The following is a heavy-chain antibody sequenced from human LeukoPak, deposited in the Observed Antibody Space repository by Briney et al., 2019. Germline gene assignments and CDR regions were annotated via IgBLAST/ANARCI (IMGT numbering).Heavy chain of an antibody. V-gene: IGHV1-46*01. D-gene: IGHD1-26*01. J-gene: IGHJ4*02. Sequence: ASVKVSCKVSGYTLTELSMHWVRQAPGKGLEWMGIINPSGGSTSYAQKFQGRVTMTRDTSTSTVYMELSSLRSEDTAVYYCARAIVGATNFDYWGQGTLVTVSS. CDR1: GYTLTELS. CDR3: ARAIVGATNFDY. CDR2: INPSGGST.